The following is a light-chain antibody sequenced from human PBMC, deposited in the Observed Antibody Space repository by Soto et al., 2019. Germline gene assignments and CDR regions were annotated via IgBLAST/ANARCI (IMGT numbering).Light chain of an antibody. V-gene: IGLV2-11*01. CDR1: SSDVGGYNY. CDR3: CSYAGSYTWV. J-gene: IGLJ3*02. Sequence: QSVLTQPASVSGSPGQSITISCTGTSSDVGGYNYVSWYQHHPGKVPKLMIYDVNKRPSGVPDRFSGSKSGNTASLTISGLQAEDEADYYCCSYAGSYTWVFGGGTKLTVL. CDR2: DVN.